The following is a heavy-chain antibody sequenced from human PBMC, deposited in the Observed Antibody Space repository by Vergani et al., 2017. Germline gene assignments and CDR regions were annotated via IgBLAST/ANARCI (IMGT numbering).Heavy chain of an antibody. CDR3: ARWKGTSTITGFDN. CDR2: INPNSGGT. CDR1: GDTFTSYA. V-gene: IGHV1-2*02. D-gene: IGHD5-24*01. J-gene: IGHJ4*02. Sequence: QVQLVQSGAEVKKPGASVNVSCKAAGDTFTSYATHWVRQAPGQGLEWMGWINPNSGGTNYAQKFQGRVTMTRDTSIRTVYMELSRLTYDDTAVYYCARWKGTSTITGFDNWGQGTLVTVSS.